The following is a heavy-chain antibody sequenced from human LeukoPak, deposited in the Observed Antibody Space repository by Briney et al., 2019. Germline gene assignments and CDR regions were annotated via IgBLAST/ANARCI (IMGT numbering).Heavy chain of an antibody. CDR2: ISSTSNTI. Sequence: PGGSLRLSCAASGFTFSTYSMNWVRQAPGKGLEWVSFISSTSNTIYYADSLKGRFTISRDNAQNSFYLQMNSLRDEDTAVYYCAREPRTYPDYGDYDNWFDPWGQGTLVTVSS. D-gene: IGHD4-17*01. J-gene: IGHJ5*02. CDR3: AREPRTYPDYGDYDNWFDP. V-gene: IGHV3-48*02. CDR1: GFTFSTYS.